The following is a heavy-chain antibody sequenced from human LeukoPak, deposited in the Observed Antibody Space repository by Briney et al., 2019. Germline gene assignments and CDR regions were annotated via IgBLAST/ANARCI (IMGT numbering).Heavy chain of an antibody. CDR3: AKDRGRYFDWLLSDY. CDR1: GFTFSSYG. J-gene: IGHJ4*02. V-gene: IGHV3-30*18. Sequence: GSLRLSCAASGFTFSSYGMHWVRQAPGKGLEWVAVISYDGSNKYYADSVKGRFTISRDNSKNTLYLQMNSLRAEDTAVYYCAKDRGRYFDWLLSDYWGQGTLVTVSS. CDR2: ISYDGSNK. D-gene: IGHD3-9*01.